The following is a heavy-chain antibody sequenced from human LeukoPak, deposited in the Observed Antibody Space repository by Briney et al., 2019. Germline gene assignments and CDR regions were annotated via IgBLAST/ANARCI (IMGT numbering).Heavy chain of an antibody. CDR2: IIPIFGTA. CDR3: ARVLRNWFDP. V-gene: IGHV1-69*01. J-gene: IGHJ5*02. CDR1: GGTFSSYA. Sequence: ASVKVSCKASGGTFSSYAISWVRQAPGQGLEWMGGIIPIFGTANYAQKFQGRVTITADESTSTAYMELSSLRSDDTAVYYCARVLRNWFDPWGQGTLVTVSS.